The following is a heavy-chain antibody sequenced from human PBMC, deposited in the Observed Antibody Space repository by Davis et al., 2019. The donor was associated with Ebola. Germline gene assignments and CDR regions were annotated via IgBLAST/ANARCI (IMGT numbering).Heavy chain of an antibody. CDR1: GFTFSSYG. J-gene: IGHJ4*02. V-gene: IGHV3-33*01. CDR3: ATIYSGYVSFDY. Sequence: GESLKISCAASGFTFSSYGMHWVRQAPGKGLEWVAVIWYDGSNKYYADSVKGRFTISRDNAKNSLYLQMNSLRDEDTAVYYCATIYSGYVSFDYWGQGTLVTVSS. D-gene: IGHD5-12*01. CDR2: IWYDGSNK.